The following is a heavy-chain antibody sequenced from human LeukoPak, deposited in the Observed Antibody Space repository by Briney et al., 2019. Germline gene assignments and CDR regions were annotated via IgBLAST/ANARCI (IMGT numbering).Heavy chain of an antibody. J-gene: IGHJ4*02. D-gene: IGHD3-22*01. CDR1: GGTFSSYA. CDR2: IIPIFGTA. V-gene: IGHV1-69*13. Sequence: ASVKVSCKASGGTFSSYAISWVRQAPGQGLEWMGGIIPIFGTANYAQKFQGRVTITADESTSTAYMELSSLRSEDMAVYYCARAREGYYDSSGYRFDYWGQGTLSPSPQ. CDR3: ARAREGYYDSSGYRFDY.